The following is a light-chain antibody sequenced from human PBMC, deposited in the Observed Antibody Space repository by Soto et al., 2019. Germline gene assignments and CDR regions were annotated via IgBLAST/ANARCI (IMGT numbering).Light chain of an antibody. CDR3: SSYTSSSPYV. CDR2: EVS. V-gene: IGLV2-14*01. CDR1: SSDVGGYNY. Sequence: QSALTQPASVSGSPGQSITISCTGTSSDVGGYNYVSWYQQHPGKAPQLMISEVSNRPSGVSNRFSGSKSGNTASLTISGLQAEDEADYYGSSYTSSSPYVFGTGTKLTVL. J-gene: IGLJ1*01.